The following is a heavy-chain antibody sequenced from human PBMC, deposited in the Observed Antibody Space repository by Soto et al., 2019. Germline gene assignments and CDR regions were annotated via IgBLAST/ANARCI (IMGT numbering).Heavy chain of an antibody. Sequence: ASVKASYQVSGYIFTNYYMHWVRQAPVQELEWMGTINAGGGYTTYAQRFQGRVTMTRDTSTSTVSMELSSLRYEDTALYYCTRWGVFVVVTAPYDHWGQG. V-gene: IGHV1-46*03. J-gene: IGHJ4*02. CDR2: INAGGGYT. CDR3: TRWGVFVVVTAPYDH. D-gene: IGHD2-21*02. CDR1: GYIFTNYY.